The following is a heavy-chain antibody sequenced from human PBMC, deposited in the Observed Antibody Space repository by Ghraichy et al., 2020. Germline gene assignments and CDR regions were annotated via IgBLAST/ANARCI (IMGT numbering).Heavy chain of an antibody. V-gene: IGHV1-69*01. Sequence: KVSCKASGGTFSSYAISWVRQAPGQGLEWMGGIIPIFGTANYAQKFQGRVTITADESTSTAYMELSSLRSEDTAVYYCARTGADYVWGSIDYWGQGTLVTVSS. J-gene: IGHJ4*02. CDR2: IIPIFGTA. D-gene: IGHD3-16*01. CDR1: GGTFSSYA. CDR3: ARTGADYVWGSIDY.